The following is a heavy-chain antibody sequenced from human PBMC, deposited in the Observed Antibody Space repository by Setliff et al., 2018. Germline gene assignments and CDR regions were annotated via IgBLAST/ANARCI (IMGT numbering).Heavy chain of an antibody. J-gene: IGHJ4*02. D-gene: IGHD3-22*01. Sequence: GGSLRLSCTTSGFTFGDYTMTWVRQAPGKGLEWVSGIGGRGISTYYADSVKGRFIISRDNAKNSLYLQMNSLKIEDTAVYYCTRDFWPESSGFAFGQWGQGTLVTVSS. CDR1: GFTFGDYT. V-gene: IGHV3-23*01. CDR2: IGGRGIST. CDR3: TRDFWPESSGFAFGQ.